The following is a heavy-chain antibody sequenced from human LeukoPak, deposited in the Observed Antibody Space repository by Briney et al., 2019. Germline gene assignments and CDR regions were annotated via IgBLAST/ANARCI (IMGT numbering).Heavy chain of an antibody. Sequence: PSETLSLTCTVSGYSISSGYYWGWIRQPPGKGLEWIGSIYHSGSTYYNPSLKSRVTISVDTSKNQFSLKLSSVTAADAAVYYCARWGRSSGYALDYWGQGTLVTVSS. CDR1: GYSISSGYY. D-gene: IGHD3-22*01. CDR3: ARWGRSSGYALDY. V-gene: IGHV4-38-2*02. CDR2: IYHSGST. J-gene: IGHJ4*02.